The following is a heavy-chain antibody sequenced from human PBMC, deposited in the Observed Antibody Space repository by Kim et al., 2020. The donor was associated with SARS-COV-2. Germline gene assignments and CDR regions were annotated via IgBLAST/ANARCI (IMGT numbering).Heavy chain of an antibody. J-gene: IGHJ4*02. CDR3: ARLLDCSPTAFSS. D-gene: IGHD2-15*01. V-gene: IGHV3-73*01. Sequence: YSASVEGRFTISIDDSQNTAYLQMHSLTTGDTAVYYCARLLDCSPTAFSSWGQGTLVTVSS.